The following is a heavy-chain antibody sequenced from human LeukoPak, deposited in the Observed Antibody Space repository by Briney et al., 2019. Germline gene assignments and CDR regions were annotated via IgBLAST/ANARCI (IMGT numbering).Heavy chain of an antibody. CDR2: ISGSSSHI. Sequence: GGSLRLSXAASGFSFSSYSMNWVRQAPGKGLEWLSYISGSSSHIYFVDSVKGRFTISRDNTKNSLFLQMNSLRAEDTAVYYCARVQRAADGTCFDYWGQGTLVSVSS. D-gene: IGHD6-13*01. V-gene: IGHV3-48*01. CDR3: ARVQRAADGTCFDY. J-gene: IGHJ4*02. CDR1: GFSFSSYS.